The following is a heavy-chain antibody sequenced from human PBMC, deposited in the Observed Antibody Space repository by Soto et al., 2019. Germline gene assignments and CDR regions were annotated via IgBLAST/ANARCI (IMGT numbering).Heavy chain of an antibody. V-gene: IGHV4-30-4*01. CDR2: IYYSGST. CDR3: ARDHYVYDILTGYGYYYGMDV. Sequence: QGQLQESGPGLVKPSQTLSLTCTVSGGSISSGDYYWSWIRQPPGKGLEWIGYIYYSGSTYYNPSLKSRVTRSVDTSKNQFSLKLSSVTAADTAVYYCARDHYVYDILTGYGYYYGMDVWGQGTTVTVSS. J-gene: IGHJ6*02. D-gene: IGHD3-9*01. CDR1: GGSISSGDYY.